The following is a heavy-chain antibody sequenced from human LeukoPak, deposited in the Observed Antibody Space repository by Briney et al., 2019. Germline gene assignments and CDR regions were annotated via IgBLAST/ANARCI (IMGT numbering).Heavy chain of an antibody. D-gene: IGHD5-12*01. V-gene: IGHV3-30*02. J-gene: IGHJ4*01. CDR1: GFVFSDYG. CDR3: AKEFDSGYHSEGPKY. Sequence: GGSLRLSCAASGFVFSDYGMHWVRQAPGKGLEWVAFVRYDGSNEYYVGSVKGRFTISRDNSKNTLYLQMNSLRAEDTAVYSCAKEFDSGYHSEGPKYWGLEPWSPSPQ. CDR2: VRYDGSNE.